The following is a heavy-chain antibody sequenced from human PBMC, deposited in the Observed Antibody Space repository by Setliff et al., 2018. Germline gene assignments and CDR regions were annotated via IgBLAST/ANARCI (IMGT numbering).Heavy chain of an antibody. D-gene: IGHD7-27*01. CDR3: ARQPPLNWAIPFEL. Sequence: NPSETLSLTCTVSGGSITNFYWNWIRQSPGKGLEWIGYIYSSGITNYNTSLKSRLTMSVDTSKNQFSLHLSSMTAADTAVYYCARQPPLNWAIPFELWGQGKRVTVSS. V-gene: IGHV4-59*08. CDR2: IYSSGIT. J-gene: IGHJ3*01. CDR1: GGSITNFY.